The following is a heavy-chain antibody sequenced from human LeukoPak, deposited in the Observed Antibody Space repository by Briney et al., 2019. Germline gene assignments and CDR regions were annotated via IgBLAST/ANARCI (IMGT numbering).Heavy chain of an antibody. CDR2: IYYSGST. V-gene: IGHV4-39*01. CDR3: ARHPGSWYASMTHVFDY. CDR1: GGSMSSSSYY. J-gene: IGHJ4*02. Sequence: SETLCLTCTVSGGSMSSSSYYWGWIRQPPGKGLEWIGSIYYSGSTYYNPSLKSRVTISVDTSKNQFSLKLSSVTAADTAVYYCARHPGSWYASMTHVFDYWGQGTLVTVSS. D-gene: IGHD6-13*01.